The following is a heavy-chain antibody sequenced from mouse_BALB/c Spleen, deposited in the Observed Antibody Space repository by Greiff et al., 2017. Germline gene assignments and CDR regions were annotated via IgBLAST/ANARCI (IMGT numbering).Heavy chain of an antibody. V-gene: IGHV1-87*01. CDR3: ARSRGTTDWFAY. D-gene: IGHD1-1*01. CDR2: IYPGDGDT. J-gene: IGHJ3*01. Sequence: QVQLQQSGAELARPGASVKLSCKASGYTFTSYWMQWVKQRPGQGLEWIGAIYPGDGDTRYTQKFKGKATLTADKSSSTAYMQLSSLASEDSAVYYCARSRGTTDWFAYWGQGTLVTVSA. CDR1: GYTFTSYW.